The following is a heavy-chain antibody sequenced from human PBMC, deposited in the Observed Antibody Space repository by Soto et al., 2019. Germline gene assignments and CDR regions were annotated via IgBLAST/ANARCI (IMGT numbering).Heavy chain of an antibody. D-gene: IGHD3-22*01. CDR2: IDWDDDE. J-gene: IGHJ3*01. V-gene: IGHV2-70*11. Sequence: SGPTLVNPTPTLTLTCTFSGSSLSTSGVCVSWIRQPPGKALEWLARIDWDDDEYYSTSLKTRLRISKDTSKNQVVLTMTNVDPVDTATYYCARTFSFYDSSGFFGRGYAFDVWGQGTMVTVSS. CDR3: ARTFSFYDSSGFFGRGYAFDV. CDR1: GSSLSTSGVC.